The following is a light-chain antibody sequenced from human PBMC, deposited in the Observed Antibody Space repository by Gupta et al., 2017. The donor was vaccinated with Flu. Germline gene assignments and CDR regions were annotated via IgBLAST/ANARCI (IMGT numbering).Light chain of an antibody. CDR3: QQSYSSPRT. J-gene: IGKJ1*01. Sequence: IQLTQFPSSLSATAGDRVTITCRTSQTINTYLNWFQQIPGEPPRLLIYGASTLQSGVPSRFSAIGSETDFTLTITNLQPEDFAIYYCQQSYSSPRTFGQGTTVEMK. CDR1: QTINTY. CDR2: GAS. V-gene: IGKV1-39*01.